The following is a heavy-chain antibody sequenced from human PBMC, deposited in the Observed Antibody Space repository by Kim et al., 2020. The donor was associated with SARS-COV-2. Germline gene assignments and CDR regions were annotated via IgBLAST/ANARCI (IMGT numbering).Heavy chain of an antibody. CDR1: GGSFSGYY. Sequence: SETLSLTCAVYGGSFSGYYWSWIRQPPGKGLEWIGEINHSGSTNYNPSPKSRVTISVDTSKNQFSLKLSSVTAADTAVYYCARGRRITMIVVVNYDYWGQGTLVTVSS. CDR3: ARGRRITMIVVVNYDY. V-gene: IGHV4-34*01. J-gene: IGHJ4*02. CDR2: INHSGST. D-gene: IGHD3-22*01.